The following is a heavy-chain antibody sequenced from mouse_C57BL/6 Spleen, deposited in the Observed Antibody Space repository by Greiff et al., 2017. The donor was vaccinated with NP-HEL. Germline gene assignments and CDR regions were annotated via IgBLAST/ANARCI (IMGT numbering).Heavy chain of an antibody. V-gene: IGHV1-81*01. J-gene: IGHJ4*01. CDR3: ARRTTVVGYAMDY. Sequence: QVHVKQSGAELARPGASVKLSCKASGYTFTSYGISWVKQRTGQGLEWIGEIYPRSGNTYYNEKFKGKATLTADKSSSTAYMELRSLTSEDSAVYVCARRTTVVGYAMDYWGQGTSVTVSS. D-gene: IGHD1-1*01. CDR2: IYPRSGNT. CDR1: GYTFTSYG.